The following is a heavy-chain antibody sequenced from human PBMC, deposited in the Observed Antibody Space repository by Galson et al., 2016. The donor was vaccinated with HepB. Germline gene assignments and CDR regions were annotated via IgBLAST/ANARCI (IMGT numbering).Heavy chain of an antibody. D-gene: IGHD3-10*01. V-gene: IGHV4-39*01. CDR1: GDSITINPYY. CDR3: AKIYNSGSFYISYVDF. J-gene: IGHJ2*01. Sequence: ETLSLTCTVSGDSITINPYYWGWIRQPPGKGLEWIGIVYYSGTTYYNPFLKSRVAMSVDTSKNQFSLKLTSVTAADSAVYYCAKIYNSGSFYISYVDFWGRCALVTVSS. CDR2: VYYSGTT.